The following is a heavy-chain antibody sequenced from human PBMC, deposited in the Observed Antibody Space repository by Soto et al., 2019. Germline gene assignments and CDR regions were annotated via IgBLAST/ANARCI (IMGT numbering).Heavy chain of an antibody. CDR2: ISYDGSNK. CDR1: GFTFSSYA. V-gene: IGHV3-30-3*01. D-gene: IGHD2-2*01. Sequence: PGGSLRLSCAASGFTFSSYAMHWVRQAPGKGLEWVAVISYDGSNKYYADSVKGRFTISRDNSKNTLYLQMNSLRAEDTAVYYCARDVGWYCSSTSCYADYSYGMDVWGQGTTVTVSS. J-gene: IGHJ6*02. CDR3: ARDVGWYCSSTSCYADYSYGMDV.